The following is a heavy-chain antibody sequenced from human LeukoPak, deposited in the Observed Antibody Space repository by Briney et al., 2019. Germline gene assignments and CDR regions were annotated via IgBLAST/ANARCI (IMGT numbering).Heavy chain of an antibody. J-gene: IGHJ4*02. V-gene: IGHV1-2*02. Sequence: EASVKVSCKASGYTFTGYYMHWVRQAPGQGLEWMGWINPNSGGTNYAQKFQGRVTMTRDTSISTAYMELSRLRSDDTAVYYCARAVYYDILTGYYKGGGLGETDYWGQGTLVTVSS. CDR1: GYTFTGYY. D-gene: IGHD3-9*01. CDR2: INPNSGGT. CDR3: ARAVYYDILTGYYKGGGLGETDY.